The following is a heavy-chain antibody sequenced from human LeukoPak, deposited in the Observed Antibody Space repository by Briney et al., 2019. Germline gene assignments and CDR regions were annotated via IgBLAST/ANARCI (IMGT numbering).Heavy chain of an antibody. V-gene: IGHV3-30*02. CDR3: AKLGYCTSTSCQTHDSFDI. J-gene: IGHJ3*02. D-gene: IGHD2-2*01. Sequence: PGGSLRLSCAASGFTFSSYGMEWVRQAPGKGLEWVAFIRNDGSNKYYGRSVKGRLTISRDNSKNTLYLQMNSLRAEDTAMYYCAKLGYCTSTSCQTHDSFDIWGQGTRVTVSS. CDR2: IRNDGSNK. CDR1: GFTFSSYG.